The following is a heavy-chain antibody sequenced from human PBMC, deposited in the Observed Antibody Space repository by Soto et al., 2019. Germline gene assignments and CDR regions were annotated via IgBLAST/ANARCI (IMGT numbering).Heavy chain of an antibody. CDR2: MNPNSGNT. CDR3: AAMMVYAIGGRLEYFDY. J-gene: IGHJ4*02. V-gene: IGHV1-8*01. Sequence: GASVKVSCKASGYTFTSYDSNWVRQATGQGLEWMGWMNPNSGNTGYAQKFQGRVTMTRNTSISTAYMELSSLRSEDTAVYYCAAMMVYAIGGRLEYFDYWGQGTLVTVSS. D-gene: IGHD2-8*01. CDR1: GYTFTSYD.